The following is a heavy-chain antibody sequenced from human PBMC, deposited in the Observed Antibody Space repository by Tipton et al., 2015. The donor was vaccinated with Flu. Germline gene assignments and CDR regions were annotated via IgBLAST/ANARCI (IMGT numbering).Heavy chain of an antibody. V-gene: IGHV3-23*01. Sequence: SLRLSCAASGFPLRTYGMSWVRQAPGKGLEWVSTISGSGGSTYYADSVKGRFTVSRDNSKSTLYLQMNSLRAEDTAVYYCARHGPYFDYWGQGTVVTVSS. CDR2: ISGSGGST. J-gene: IGHJ4*02. CDR1: GFPLRTYG. CDR3: ARHGPYFDY.